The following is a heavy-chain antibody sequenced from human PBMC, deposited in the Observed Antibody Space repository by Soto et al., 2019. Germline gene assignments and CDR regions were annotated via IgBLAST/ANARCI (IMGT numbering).Heavy chain of an antibody. D-gene: IGHD6-13*01. J-gene: IGHJ5*02. Sequence: QVQLVESGGGLVKPGGSLRLSCAASGFTFGDYYMTWIRQAPGKGLEWVSFIGNRGTGIYYADSVKGRFTIFRDNAKNSLHLQMNSLRVEDTAMYYCARDLRAVGMASRFDPWGQGTLVTVSS. CDR2: IGNRGTGI. CDR3: ARDLRAVGMASRFDP. CDR1: GFTFGDYY. V-gene: IGHV3-11*01.